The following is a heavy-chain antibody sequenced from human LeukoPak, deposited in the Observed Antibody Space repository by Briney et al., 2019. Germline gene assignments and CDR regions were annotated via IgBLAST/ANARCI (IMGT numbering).Heavy chain of an antibody. D-gene: IGHD7-27*01. CDR2: ISSSSSYI. V-gene: IGHV3-21*01. J-gene: IGHJ4*02. Sequence: GGSLRLSCTTSGFNFVAYWMGWVRQAPGKGLEWVSSISSSSSYIYYADSVKGRFTISRDNAKNSLYLQMNSLRAEDTAVYYCARDPDKLGIFDYWGQGTLVTVSS. CDR3: ARDPDKLGIFDY. CDR1: GFNFVAYW.